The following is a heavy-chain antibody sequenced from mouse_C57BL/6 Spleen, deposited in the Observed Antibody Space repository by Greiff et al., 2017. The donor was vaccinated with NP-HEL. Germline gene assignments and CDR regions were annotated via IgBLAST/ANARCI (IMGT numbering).Heavy chain of an antibody. CDR2: IYPSDSET. J-gene: IGHJ2*01. V-gene: IGHV1-61*01. CDR3: ASRDGDRETEDFDY. Sequence: QVQLQQPGAELVRPGSSVKLSCKASGYTFTSYWMDWVKQRPGQGLEWIGNIYPSDSETNYNQKFKDKATLTADKSSSTAYMQLSSLTSEDSAVCDCASRDGDRETEDFDYWGQGTTVTVSS. D-gene: IGHD1-1*01. CDR1: GYTFTSYW.